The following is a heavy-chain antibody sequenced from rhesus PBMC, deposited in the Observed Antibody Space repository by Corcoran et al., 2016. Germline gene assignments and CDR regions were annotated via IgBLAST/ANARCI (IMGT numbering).Heavy chain of an antibody. CDR1: GGSISSNY. Sequence: QLQLQESGPGLVKPSETLSLTCAVSGGSISSNYWSWLRQPPGKGLEWIGRISGSGGNTDYNPSLKSRVTISTDTSKNQFSLKLRSVTAADTAVYYCARVFRAGIYLGYWGQGVLVTVSS. CDR2: ISGSGGNT. CDR3: ARVFRAGIYLGY. D-gene: IGHD1-44*01. J-gene: IGHJ4*01. V-gene: IGHV4-173*01.